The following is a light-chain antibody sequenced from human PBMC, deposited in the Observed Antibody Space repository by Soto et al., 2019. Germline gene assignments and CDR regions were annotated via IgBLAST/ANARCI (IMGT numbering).Light chain of an antibody. J-gene: IGKJ1*01. CDR3: QQYYSPQT. CDR1: QSVLYSSNNKNY. CDR2: WAS. Sequence: DIVMTQSPDSLAVSLGERATINCKSSQSVLYSSNNKNYLAWYQQKPGQPPKLLIYWASTRESGVPDRFSGSGSGTDFTLTISRLQAEDVAVYYCQQYYSPQTFGQGTKVEIK. V-gene: IGKV4-1*01.